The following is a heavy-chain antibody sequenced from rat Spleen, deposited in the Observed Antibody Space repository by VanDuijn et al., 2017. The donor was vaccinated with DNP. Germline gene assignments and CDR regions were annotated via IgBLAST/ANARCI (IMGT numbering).Heavy chain of an antibody. CDR1: GFTFSDYY. CDR3: TRHGTIMPYYYAMDA. V-gene: IGHV5-7*01. Sequence: EVQLVESDGGLVQPGRSLKLSCAASGFTFSDYYMAWVRQAPTKGLEWVATISYDGSSTYYRDSVKGRFTISRDNAQSTLYLQMDSLRSEETATYYCTRHGTIMPYYYAMDAWGQGASVTVSS. D-gene: IGHD1-12*01. J-gene: IGHJ4*01. CDR2: ISYDGSST.